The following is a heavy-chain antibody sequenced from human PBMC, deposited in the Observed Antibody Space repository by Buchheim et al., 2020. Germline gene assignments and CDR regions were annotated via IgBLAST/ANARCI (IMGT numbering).Heavy chain of an antibody. J-gene: IGHJ6*02. CDR1: GFTFSSYS. V-gene: IGHV3-21*01. CDR3: AREVGFMVRGQLDV. D-gene: IGHD3-10*01. Sequence: EVQLEESGGGLVKPGGSLRLSCAASGFTFSSYSMNWVRQAPGQGLEWVSSISSSSSYIYYADSVKGRFTISRDNAQNSLYLQMNSLRAEDTAVYYCAREVGFMVRGQLDVWGQGTT. CDR2: ISSSSSYI.